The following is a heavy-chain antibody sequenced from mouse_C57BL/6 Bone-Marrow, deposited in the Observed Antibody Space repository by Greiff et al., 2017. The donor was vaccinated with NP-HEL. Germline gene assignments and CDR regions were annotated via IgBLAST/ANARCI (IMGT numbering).Heavy chain of an antibody. Sequence: VQLQQSGTELVKPGASVKLSCKASGYTFTSYWMHWVKQRPGQGLEWIGNINPSNGGTNYNEKFKSKATLTVDESSSTAYMQLSSLTSEDSAVYYCARRGLYYGSSYRYFDVWGTGTTVTVS. V-gene: IGHV1-53*01. CDR1: GYTFTSYW. CDR3: ARRGLYYGSSYRYFDV. D-gene: IGHD1-1*01. CDR2: INPSNGGT. J-gene: IGHJ1*03.